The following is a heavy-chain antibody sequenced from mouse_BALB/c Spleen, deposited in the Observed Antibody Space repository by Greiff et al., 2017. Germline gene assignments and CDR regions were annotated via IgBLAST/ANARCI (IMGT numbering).Heavy chain of an antibody. CDR2: ISSGGSYT. Sequence: EVKVVESGGGLVKPGGSLKLSCAASGFTFSSYAMSWVRQTPEKRLEWVAAISSGGSYTYYPDSVKGRFTISRDNAKNTLYLQMSSLRSEDTAMYYCARHGGQLGSPFAYWGQGTLVTVSA. V-gene: IGHV5-9-3*01. CDR1: GFTFSSYA. CDR3: ARHGGQLGSPFAY. J-gene: IGHJ3*01. D-gene: IGHD3-2*01.